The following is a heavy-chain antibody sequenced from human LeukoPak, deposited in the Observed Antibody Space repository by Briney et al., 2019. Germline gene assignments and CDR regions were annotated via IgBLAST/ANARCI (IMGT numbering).Heavy chain of an antibody. CDR3: ARDPCSGGSCYSPSAY. D-gene: IGHD2-15*01. V-gene: IGHV3-21*01. J-gene: IGHJ4*02. CDR2: ISSSSSYI. CDR1: GFTFSSYS. Sequence: GGSLRLSCAASGFTFSSYSMNWVRQAPGKGLEWVSSISSSSSYIYYADSVKGRFTISRDNAKSSLYLQMNSLRAEDTAVYYCARDPCSGGSCYSPSAYWSQGTLVTVSS.